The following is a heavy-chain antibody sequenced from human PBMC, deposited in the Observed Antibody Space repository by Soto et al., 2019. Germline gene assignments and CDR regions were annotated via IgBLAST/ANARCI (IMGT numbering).Heavy chain of an antibody. CDR2: IAFTGSAT. V-gene: IGHV3-23*05. CDR1: GFTFHDYA. D-gene: IGHD2-15*01. CDR3: ARSSGAYRPFDS. J-gene: IGHJ4*02. Sequence: GGSLRLSCATSGFTFHDYAMSWVRQAPGKGLEWVSAIAFTGSATYYADSVKGRFTISRDNSKNIVYLQMNSLRAEDTAVYYCARSSGAYRPFDSWGQGTLVTVSS.